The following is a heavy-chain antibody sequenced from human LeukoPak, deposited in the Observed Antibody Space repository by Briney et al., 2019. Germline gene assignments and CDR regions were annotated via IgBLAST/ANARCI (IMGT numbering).Heavy chain of an antibody. J-gene: IGHJ4*02. D-gene: IGHD3-10*01. Sequence: PSETLSLTCTVSGASVSSVGNYWSWLRQPPGKGLEWIGYIYYSGSTNYNPSLKNRVTISVDTSKNQFSLKVSSVTAADTAVYYCARRGGSGRSFDYWGQGTLVTVSS. V-gene: IGHV4-61*08. CDR1: GASVSSVGNY. CDR3: ARRGGSGRSFDY. CDR2: IYYSGST.